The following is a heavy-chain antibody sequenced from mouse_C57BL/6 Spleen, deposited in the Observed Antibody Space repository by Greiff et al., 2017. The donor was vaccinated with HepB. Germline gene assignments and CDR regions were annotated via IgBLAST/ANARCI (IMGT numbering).Heavy chain of an antibody. J-gene: IGHJ2*01. CDR3: ARDYYYGSSHFDY. Sequence: VKLMESGAELVRPGASVKLSCKASGYTFTDYYINWVKQRPGQGLEWIARIYPGSGNTYYNEKFKGKATLTAEKSSSTAYMQLSSLTSEDSAVYFCARDYYYGSSHFDYWGQGTTLTVSS. CDR2: IYPGSGNT. D-gene: IGHD1-1*01. V-gene: IGHV1-76*01. CDR1: GYTFTDYY.